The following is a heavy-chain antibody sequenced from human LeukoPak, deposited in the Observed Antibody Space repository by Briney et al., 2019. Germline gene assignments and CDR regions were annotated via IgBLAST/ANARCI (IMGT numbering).Heavy chain of an antibody. V-gene: IGHV4-4*07. CDR2: IYSSGSP. CDR1: GGSIISYY. J-gene: IGHJ4*02. Sequence: SETLSLTCTVSGGSIISYYWSWIRQPAGKGLEWIGRIYSSGSPNNNPSLKSRITMSVDTSENQISLKLNSVTAADTAVYYCARDYYGRLEYWGQGTVVTVSS. D-gene: IGHD3-10*01. CDR3: ARDYYGRLEY.